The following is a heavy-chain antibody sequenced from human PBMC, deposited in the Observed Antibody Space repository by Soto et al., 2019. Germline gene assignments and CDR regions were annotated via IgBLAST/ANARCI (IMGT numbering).Heavy chain of an antibody. D-gene: IGHD3-22*01. Sequence: ASVKVSCKASGYTFTSYGISWVRQAPGQGLEWMGRIIANNGIANYAQRFQGRVTITADKSTSTAYMELSSLRSEDTAVYYCARDPDYYDSSNDAFDIWGQGTMVTVSS. CDR1: GYTFTSYG. J-gene: IGHJ3*02. CDR3: ARDPDYYDSSNDAFDI. V-gene: IGHV1-18*01. CDR2: IIANNGIA.